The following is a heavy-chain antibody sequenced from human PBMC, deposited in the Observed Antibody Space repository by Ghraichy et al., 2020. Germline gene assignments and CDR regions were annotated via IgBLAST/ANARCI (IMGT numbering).Heavy chain of an antibody. CDR2: IWYDGSNK. CDR3: ARDLGDGYNDFDY. Sequence: GGSLRLSCAASGFTFSSCGMHWVRQAPGKGLEWVAVIWYDGSNKYYADSVKGRFTISRDNSKNTLYLQMNSLRAEDTAVYYCARDLGDGYNDFDYWGQGTLVTVSS. CDR1: GFTFSSCG. D-gene: IGHD5-24*01. V-gene: IGHV3-33*01. J-gene: IGHJ4*02.